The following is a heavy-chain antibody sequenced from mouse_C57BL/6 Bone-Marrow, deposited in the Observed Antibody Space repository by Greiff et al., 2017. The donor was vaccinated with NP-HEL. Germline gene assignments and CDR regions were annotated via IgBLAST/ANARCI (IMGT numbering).Heavy chain of an antibody. D-gene: IGHD1-1*01. Sequence: EVKLQESGPGMVKPSQSLSLTCTVTGYSITSGYDWHWIRHFPGNKLEWMGYISYSGSTNYNPSLKSRISFTHDTSTNHFFLKLNSVTTEDTATYYCARGGYGSLSYWYFDVWGTGTTVTVSS. CDR3: ARGGYGSLSYWYFDV. J-gene: IGHJ1*03. V-gene: IGHV3-1*01. CDR1: GYSITSGYD. CDR2: ISYSGST.